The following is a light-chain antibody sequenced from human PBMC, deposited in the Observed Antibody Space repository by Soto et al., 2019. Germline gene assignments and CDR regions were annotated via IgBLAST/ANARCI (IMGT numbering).Light chain of an antibody. CDR3: SSYTDSSNYV. Sequence: QSALTQPASVSGSPGPSITISCTGTSSELAIYNYVSWYQQQPGKAPKLMIYQVTNRPSGVSNRFSGSRSGNTASLTISGLQAEDEADYYCSSYTDSSNYVFGTGTKVTVL. CDR2: QVT. J-gene: IGLJ1*01. V-gene: IGLV2-14*01. CDR1: SSELAIYNY.